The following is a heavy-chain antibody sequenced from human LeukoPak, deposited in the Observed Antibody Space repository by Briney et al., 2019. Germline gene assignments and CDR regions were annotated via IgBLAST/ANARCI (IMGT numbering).Heavy chain of an antibody. CDR1: GFTFSSYA. CDR2: ISGSGGST. V-gene: IGHV3-23*01. J-gene: IGHJ4*02. Sequence: GGSLRLSCAASGFTFSSYAMSWVRKAPGKGLERVSAISGSGGSTYYADSVKGRFTISRDNSKNTLYLQMNSLRAEDTAVYYCAKGIYDSSGYYGNYFDYWGQGTLVTVSS. D-gene: IGHD3-22*01. CDR3: AKGIYDSSGYYGNYFDY.